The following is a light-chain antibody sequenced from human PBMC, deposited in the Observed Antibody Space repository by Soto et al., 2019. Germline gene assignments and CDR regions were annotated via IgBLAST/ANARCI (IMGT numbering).Light chain of an antibody. CDR2: GAS. CDR1: HSVSSTY. J-gene: IGKJ1*01. CDR3: QQYSSSPPTT. Sequence: EIVLTQSPGTLSLSAGETATLACMASHSVSSTYIAWYQQKPGQAPRLLIYGASSRATGIPDRFSGSGSGKDFTLTISRLEPEDFAVFYCQQYSSSPPTTFGQGTKVDIK. V-gene: IGKV3-20*01.